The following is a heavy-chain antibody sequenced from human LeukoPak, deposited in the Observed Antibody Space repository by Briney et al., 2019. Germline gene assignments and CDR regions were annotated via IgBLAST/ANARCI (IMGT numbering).Heavy chain of an antibody. CDR1: GGSISSSSYY. Sequence: PSETLSLTCTVSGGSISSSSYYWGWIRHPPGKGLEWIGSIYYSGSTYYNPSLKSRVTISVDTSKNQFSLKLSSVTAADTAVYYCARQPYAIRPNWFDPWGQGTLVTVSS. CDR3: ARQPYAIRPNWFDP. J-gene: IGHJ5*02. V-gene: IGHV4-39*01. D-gene: IGHD2-8*01. CDR2: IYYSGST.